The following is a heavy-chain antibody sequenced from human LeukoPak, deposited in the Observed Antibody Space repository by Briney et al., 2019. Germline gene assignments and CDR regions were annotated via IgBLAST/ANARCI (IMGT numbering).Heavy chain of an antibody. Sequence: GGSLRLSCAASGFTFSSYAMTWVRQAPGKGLEWVSSISGRSADIYYADSVKGRFTISRDNAKNSVFLQMNNLRVEDTAIYYCARRGYHDSSGYDYWGQGTPVTVSS. CDR3: ARRGYHDSSGYDY. CDR2: ISGRSADI. D-gene: IGHD3-22*01. V-gene: IGHV3-21*06. J-gene: IGHJ4*02. CDR1: GFTFSSYA.